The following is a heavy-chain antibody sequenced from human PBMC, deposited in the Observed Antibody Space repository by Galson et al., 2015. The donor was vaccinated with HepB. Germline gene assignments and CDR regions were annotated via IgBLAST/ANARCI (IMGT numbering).Heavy chain of an antibody. CDR3: ARPRYCSSATCSAAFDY. Sequence: SETLSLTCTVSGGSIVSSTNYWGWIRQPPGKGLEWIGRIYHGGDTYYNPSLKSRVTISVDTSKNEFSLKVKSVTTADTAVYYCARPRYCSSATCSAAFDYWGQGSLVTVSS. D-gene: IGHD2-2*01. V-gene: IGHV4-39*01. CDR1: GGSIVSSTNY. CDR2: IYHGGDT. J-gene: IGHJ4*02.